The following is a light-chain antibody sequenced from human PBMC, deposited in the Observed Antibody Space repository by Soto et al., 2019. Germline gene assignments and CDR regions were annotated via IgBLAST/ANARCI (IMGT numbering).Light chain of an antibody. CDR1: TGAVTSGYY. CDR3: LLYYGGAYV. CDR2: STS. J-gene: IGLJ1*01. Sequence: QAVVTQGPSLTVSPGGTVTLTCASSTGAVTSGYYPNWFQQKPGQAPRPLIYSTSNKHSWTPARFSGSLLGGKAALTLSGVQPEDEAEYYCLLYYGGAYVFGTGTKLTVL. V-gene: IGLV7-43*01.